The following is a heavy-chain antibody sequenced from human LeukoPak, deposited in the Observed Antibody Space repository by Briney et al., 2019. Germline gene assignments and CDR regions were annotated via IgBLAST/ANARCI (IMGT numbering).Heavy chain of an antibody. V-gene: IGHV1-18*01. J-gene: IGHJ3*01. CDR3: ARGLQENLAWLTAFSAFDV. D-gene: IGHD5-24*01. CDR2: ISAYNGDT. Sequence: PSVSVSCKASGYSFTSYGFSWVRQAPAQGLERMGWISAYNGDTNYAQKLQGRVTMTTDTSTSTAYMELRSLRSDDTAVYYCARGLQENLAWLTAFSAFDVWGPGTMVTVSA. CDR1: GYSFTSYG.